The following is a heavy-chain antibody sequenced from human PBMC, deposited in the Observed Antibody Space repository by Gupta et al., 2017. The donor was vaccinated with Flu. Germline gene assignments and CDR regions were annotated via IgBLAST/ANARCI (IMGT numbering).Heavy chain of an antibody. V-gene: IGHV4-59*01. CDR3: ARQYGAEYGLYFDY. Sequence: QVQLQESGPRLVRPSETLSLTCTVSGVSTPSYYWSWIRQPPGKGLEWIGYTYYSGTTNYNPSLKSRVTILIDTSRNQFSLRLTSVTAADTAVYYGARQYGAEYGLYFDYWGQGTLVTVSS. J-gene: IGHJ4*02. CDR1: GVSTPSYY. CDR2: TYYSGTT. D-gene: IGHD3-10*01.